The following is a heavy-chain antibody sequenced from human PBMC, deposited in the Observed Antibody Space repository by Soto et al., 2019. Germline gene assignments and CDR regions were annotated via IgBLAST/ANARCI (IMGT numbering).Heavy chain of an antibody. Sequence: GGSLRLSCAASGFTVSSNYMSWVRQAPGKGLEWVSVIYSGGSTYYADSVKGRFTISRDNSKNTLYLQMNSLRAEDTAVYYCARAQGEVLRFLEGYYYYMDVWGKGTTVTVSS. CDR3: ARAQGEVLRFLEGYYYYMDV. V-gene: IGHV3-66*01. CDR2: IYSGGST. J-gene: IGHJ6*03. CDR1: GFTVSSNY. D-gene: IGHD3-3*01.